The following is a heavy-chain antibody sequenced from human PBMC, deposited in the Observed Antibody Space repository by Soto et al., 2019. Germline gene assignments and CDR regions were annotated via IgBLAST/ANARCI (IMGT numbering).Heavy chain of an antibody. CDR2: TSWNSGII. D-gene: IGHD3-16*01. V-gene: IGHV3-9*01. Sequence: EVQLVESGGDLVQPGRSLRLSCAASGFTFDEYAMHWVRQAPGKGLEWVSGTSWNSGIIGYADSVKGRFTISRDNAKNSLYLQMNSLRTEDTALYYCVKYLNTYENIGGRRLEDAFEIWGQGTMVTVSS. CDR1: GFTFDEYA. J-gene: IGHJ3*02. CDR3: VKYLNTYENIGGRRLEDAFEI.